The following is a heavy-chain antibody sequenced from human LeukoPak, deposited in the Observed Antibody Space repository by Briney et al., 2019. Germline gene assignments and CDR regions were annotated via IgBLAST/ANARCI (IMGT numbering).Heavy chain of an antibody. CDR3: ARGRTWGYYYDSSGYYYY. V-gene: IGHV4-39*01. CDR1: GGSISSSSYY. Sequence: SETLSLTCTVSGGSISSSSYYWGWIRQPPGKGLEWIGSIYYSGSTYYNPSLKSRVTISVDTSKNQFSLKLSSVTAADTAVYYCARGRTWGYYYDSSGYYYYWGQGTLVTVSS. CDR2: IYYSGST. J-gene: IGHJ4*02. D-gene: IGHD3-22*01.